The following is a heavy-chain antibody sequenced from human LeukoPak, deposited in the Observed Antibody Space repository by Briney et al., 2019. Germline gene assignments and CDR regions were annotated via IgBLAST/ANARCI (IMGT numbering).Heavy chain of an antibody. D-gene: IGHD3-10*01. J-gene: IGHJ4*02. CDR1: GFTFSSYA. V-gene: IGHV3-21*01. CDR2: ISTSSSYI. Sequence: PGGSLRLSGAASGFTFSSYAMNWVRQAPGKGLEWVSSISTSSSYIYYADSVKGRFTIARDNAKNSLYLQMDSLRAEDTAVYYCARGYDFGSGSFFDYWGQGTLVIVSS. CDR3: ARGYDFGSGSFFDY.